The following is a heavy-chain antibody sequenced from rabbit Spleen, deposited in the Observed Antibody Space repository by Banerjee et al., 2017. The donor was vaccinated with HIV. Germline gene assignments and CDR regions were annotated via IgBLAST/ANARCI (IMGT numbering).Heavy chain of an antibody. J-gene: IGHJ4*01. Sequence: QSLEESGGDLVKPGASLTLTCTASRFSFSSDDWIYWVRQAPGRGLEWIGYIDPVFGITYYANWAKGRFTISKTSSTTVTLQMTSLTAADTATYFCARDPAYSSGSGSAIPYLWGPGTLVTVS. CDR2: IDPVFGIT. V-gene: IGHV1S40*01. CDR3: ARDPAYSSGSGSAIPYL. D-gene: IGHD1-1*01. CDR1: RFSFSSDDW.